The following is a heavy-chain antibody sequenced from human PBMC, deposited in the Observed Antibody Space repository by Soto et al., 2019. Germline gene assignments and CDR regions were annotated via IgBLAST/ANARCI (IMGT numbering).Heavy chain of an antibody. CDR3: AREDDGGDRDYYGLDV. J-gene: IGHJ6*02. CDR1: GGSISTDHYH. Sequence: QVQLQESGPGLVRPSQTLSLTCTVSGGSISTDHYHWTWIRQTPGKGLEWIGYIHSSGSIQSNPSLQSRVSTSVDTSKNLFSLKLSSVTAADTAVYFCAREDDGGDRDYYGLDVWGQGTTVTVSS. D-gene: IGHD2-21*02. V-gene: IGHV4-30-4*01. CDR2: IHSSGSI.